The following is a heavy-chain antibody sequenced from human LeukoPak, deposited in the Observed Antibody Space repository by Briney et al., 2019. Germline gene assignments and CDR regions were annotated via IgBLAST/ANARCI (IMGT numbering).Heavy chain of an antibody. CDR2: ISAYNGNT. D-gene: IGHD5-18*01. CDR3: ARETGVTRPYYYYGMDV. J-gene: IGHJ6*02. Sequence: ASVKVSCKASGYTFTSYGISWVRQAPGQGLEWMGWISAYNGNTNYAQKLQGRVTMTTDTYTSTAYMELRSLRSDDTAVYYCARETGVTRPYYYYGMDVWGQGTTVTVSS. CDR1: GYTFTSYG. V-gene: IGHV1-18*01.